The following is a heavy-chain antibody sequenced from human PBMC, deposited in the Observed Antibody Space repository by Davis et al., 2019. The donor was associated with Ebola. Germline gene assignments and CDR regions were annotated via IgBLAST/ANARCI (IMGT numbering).Heavy chain of an antibody. V-gene: IGHV3-48*04. D-gene: IGHD3-3*01. CDR2: ISSSSSTI. Sequence: GGSLRLSCAASGFTFSSYSMNWVRQAPGKGLEWVSYISSSSSTIYYADSVKGRFTISRDNTKDLVFLELSSLRVEDTGVYYCARDLGLDFAVVTYFDYWGHGAPVTVSS. CDR1: GFTFSSYS. CDR3: ARDLGLDFAVVTYFDY. J-gene: IGHJ4*01.